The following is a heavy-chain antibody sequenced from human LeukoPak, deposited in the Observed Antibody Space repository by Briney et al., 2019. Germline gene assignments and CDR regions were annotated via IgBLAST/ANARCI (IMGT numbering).Heavy chain of an antibody. D-gene: IGHD3-10*01. V-gene: IGHV1-8*01. CDR3: ARGSRGGGFGELLRYLNYYYGMDV. CDR2: MNPNSGNT. CDR1: GYTLTSYD. J-gene: IGHJ6*02. Sequence: ASVKVSCKASGYTLTSYDINWVRQATGQGLEWMGWMNPNSGNTGYAQKFQGRVTMTRNTSISTAYMELSSLKSEDTAVYYCARGSRGGGFGELLRYLNYYYGMDVWGQGTTVTVSS.